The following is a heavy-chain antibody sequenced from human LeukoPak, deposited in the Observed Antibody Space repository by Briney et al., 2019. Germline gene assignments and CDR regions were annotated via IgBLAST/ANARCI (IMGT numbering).Heavy chain of an antibody. CDR2: IDPSDSYT. CDR1: GYSFTSYW. CDR3: ARLVYHYGDTSPHASYYYYGMDV. D-gene: IGHD4-17*01. V-gene: IGHV5-10-1*01. Sequence: GESLKISCKGSGYSFTSYWISGVRQLPGKGLEGMGRIDPSDSYTNYSPSFQGHVTISADKSISTAYLQWSSLKASDTAMYYCARLVYHYGDTSPHASYYYYGMDVWGKGTTVTVSS. J-gene: IGHJ6*04.